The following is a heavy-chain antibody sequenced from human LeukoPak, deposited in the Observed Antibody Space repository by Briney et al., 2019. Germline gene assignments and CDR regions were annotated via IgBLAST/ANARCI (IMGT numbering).Heavy chain of an antibody. J-gene: IGHJ4*02. D-gene: IGHD3-22*01. CDR3: ARDLATEYYDSSGYYFGLREVDY. CDR1: GFTFSSYA. V-gene: IGHV3-23*01. CDR2: ISGSGGST. Sequence: GGSLRLSCAASGFTFSSYAMSWVRQAPGKGLEWVSAISGSGGSTCYADSVKGRFTISRDNAKNSLYLQMNSLRAEDTAVYYCARDLATEYYDSSGYYFGLREVDYWGQGTLVTVSS.